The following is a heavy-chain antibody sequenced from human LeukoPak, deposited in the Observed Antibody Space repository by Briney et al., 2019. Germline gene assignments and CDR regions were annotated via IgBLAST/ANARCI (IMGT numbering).Heavy chain of an antibody. CDR2: ISGESKYI. Sequence: GGSLRLSCAAAGFTFSSSSMNWVRQTPGKGLEWVSPISGESKYIYYADSVTGRFTISRDNAKNSLYLQMSTLRAEDTAVYYCARGAVFQGNYDYWGQGTRVTVSS. CDR3: ARGAVFQGNYDY. V-gene: IGHV3-21*01. CDR1: GFTFSSSS. J-gene: IGHJ4*02. D-gene: IGHD3-10*01.